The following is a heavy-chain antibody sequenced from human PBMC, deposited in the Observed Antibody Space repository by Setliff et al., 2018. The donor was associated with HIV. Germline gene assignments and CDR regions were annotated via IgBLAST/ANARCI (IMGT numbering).Heavy chain of an antibody. CDR1: RFSFNSYS. Sequence: GGSLRLSCAASRFSFNSYSMNWVRQAPGKGLEWISYITGSSNDIYYADSVKGRFTISRDNAKNSLYLQMNSLRAEDTAVYYCARVSPWFDPWGQGTLVTVSS. CDR3: ARVSPWFDP. CDR2: ITGSSNDI. V-gene: IGHV3-48*01. J-gene: IGHJ5*02.